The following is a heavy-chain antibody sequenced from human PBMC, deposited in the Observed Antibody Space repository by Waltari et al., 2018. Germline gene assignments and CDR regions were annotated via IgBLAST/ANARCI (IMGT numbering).Heavy chain of an antibody. CDR3: ARDQTYDY. Sequence: EVQLEESGGGLVQPGGALRLSCAASGFTFSSYAMSWVRQAPGKGVEWVSGISGSGVGTYYADSVKGRFTISRDNAKNTLYLQMNSLRAEDTAVYYCARDQTYDYWGQGTLVTVSS. CDR1: GFTFSSYA. J-gene: IGHJ4*02. V-gene: IGHV3-23*04. CDR2: ISGSGVGT.